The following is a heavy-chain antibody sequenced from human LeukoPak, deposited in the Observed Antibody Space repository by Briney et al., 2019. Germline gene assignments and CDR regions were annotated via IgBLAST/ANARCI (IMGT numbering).Heavy chain of an antibody. D-gene: IGHD3-10*01. J-gene: IGHJ3*02. CDR1: GGSISSSSYY. V-gene: IGHV4-39*01. CDR3: ARLQGNDGFWSYDAFDI. Sequence: SETLSLTCTVSGGSISSSSYYWGWIRQPPGKGLEWIASIFYSATTYYNPSLKSRVTISVDTSKNQFSLKLSSVTAADTAVYYCARLQGNDGFWSYDAFDIWGQGTMVTVSS. CDR2: IFYSATT.